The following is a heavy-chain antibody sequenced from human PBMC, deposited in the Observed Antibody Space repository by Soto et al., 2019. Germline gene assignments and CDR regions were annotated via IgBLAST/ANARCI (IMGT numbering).Heavy chain of an antibody. Sequence: EVQLEESGGDLVQPGGSLRLSCAASGFTLSAYWMTWVRQAPGKGLEWVANINRDGSKKSYLDSVRGRFTISRDNVWNSLYLQMDSLRADDTALYYCARDVSPGISSLYLDAFDIWGQGTMVTVSS. J-gene: IGHJ3*02. D-gene: IGHD6-13*01. CDR3: ARDVSPGISSLYLDAFDI. CDR1: GFTLSAYW. CDR2: INRDGSKK. V-gene: IGHV3-7*05.